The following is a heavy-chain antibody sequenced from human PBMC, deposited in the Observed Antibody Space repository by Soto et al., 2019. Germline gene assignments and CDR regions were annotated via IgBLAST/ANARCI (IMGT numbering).Heavy chain of an antibody. Sequence: SETLSLTCAVSGGSFTSNNWWTWVRQPPGQVLEWIGEIYRTGSTNYNPSLKSRVTISLDKSENQFSLKVTSLTAADTAVYYCASRDPGTSVDYWGQGTLVTVSS. CDR2: IYRTGST. J-gene: IGHJ4*02. CDR3: ASRDPGTSVDY. V-gene: IGHV4-4*02. CDR1: GGSFTSNNW. D-gene: IGHD1-7*01.